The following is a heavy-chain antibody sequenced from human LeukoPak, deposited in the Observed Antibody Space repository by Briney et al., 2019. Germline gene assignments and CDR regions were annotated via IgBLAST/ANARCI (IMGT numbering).Heavy chain of an antibody. CDR1: GFTGITTSG. V-gene: IGHV3-21*01. CDR3: AREVRLRNYMDV. CDR2: ISRTSSYI. J-gene: IGHJ6*03. Sequence: GGSLRLSCAASGFTGITTSGMNWVRQAPGRGLEWVASISRTSSYIQYAESVKGRFTISRDNAKNSLYLQMNSLRAEDTAVYYCAREVRLRNYMDVWGKGTTVTISS. D-gene: IGHD3-22*01.